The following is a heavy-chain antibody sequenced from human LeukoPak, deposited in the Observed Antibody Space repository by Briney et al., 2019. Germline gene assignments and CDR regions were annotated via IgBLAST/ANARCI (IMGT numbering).Heavy chain of an antibody. CDR3: ARDWPDSSGYPRGMDV. J-gene: IGHJ6*02. CDR1: GFTFSSYA. Sequence: GGSLRLSCAASGFTFSSYAMHRVRQAPGRGLEWVAVISYDGSNKYYADSVKGRFTISRDNSKNTLYLQMNSLRAEDTAVYYCARDWPDSSGYPRGMDVWGQGTTVTVSS. V-gene: IGHV3-30-3*01. D-gene: IGHD3-22*01. CDR2: ISYDGSNK.